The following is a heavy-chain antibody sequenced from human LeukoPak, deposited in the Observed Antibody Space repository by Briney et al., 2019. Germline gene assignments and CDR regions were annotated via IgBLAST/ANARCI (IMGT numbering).Heavy chain of an antibody. J-gene: IGHJ4*02. CDR1: GFNFRTYG. CDR2: ISYDGGKR. V-gene: IGHV3-30*18. Sequence: GRSLRLSCAASGFNFRTYGMHWVRQAPGKGLEWVAFISYDGGKRYFGESVKGRFTIARDNSENTVSLQMNSLKTEDTAVYYCAKGLRWFGDFYSNFFDYWGQGILVTVSS. CDR3: AKGLRWFGDFYSNFFDY. D-gene: IGHD2-21*02.